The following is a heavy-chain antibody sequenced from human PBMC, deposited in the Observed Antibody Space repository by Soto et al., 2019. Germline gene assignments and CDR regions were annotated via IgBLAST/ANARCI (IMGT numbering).Heavy chain of an antibody. Sequence: GGSLRLSCEVSGFTFSSYEMYWVRQAPGKGLEWVAYISSSGETVYYAGSVQGRSTISRDNAKNSLYLQMSSLGAEDTAVYYCAREGFYAMDVWGQGTTVTVS. CDR3: AREGFYAMDV. CDR1: GFTFSSYE. V-gene: IGHV3-48*03. D-gene: IGHD2-2*01. CDR2: ISSSGETV. J-gene: IGHJ6*02.